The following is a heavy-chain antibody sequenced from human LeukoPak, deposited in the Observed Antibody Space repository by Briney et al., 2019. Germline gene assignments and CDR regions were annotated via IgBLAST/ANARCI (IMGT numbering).Heavy chain of an antibody. D-gene: IGHD6-13*01. J-gene: IGHJ4*02. CDR1: GGSISSYC. Sequence: PSETLSLTCTVSGGSISSYCWSWIRQPPGKGLEWVGCIYYSGSTNYNPSLKSRVTISVDTSKNQFSLKLRSVTAADTAVYYCARRRRSSWAFYYWGQGTLVTVSS. CDR2: IYYSGST. V-gene: IGHV4-59*08. CDR3: ARRRRSSWAFYY.